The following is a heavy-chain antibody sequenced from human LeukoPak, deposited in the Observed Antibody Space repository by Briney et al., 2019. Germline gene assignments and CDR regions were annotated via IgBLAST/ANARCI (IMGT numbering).Heavy chain of an antibody. CDR2: IYHSGRT. Sequence: NTSETLSLTCPVSGYSISSGYYWGWIRQPPGKGLEWIGSIYHSGRTYYNPSLKSRVTISVDTSKNQFSLKLSSVTAADTAVYYCARGGYYGSGNDFRFDPWGQGTLVTVSS. D-gene: IGHD3-10*01. CDR1: GYSISSGYY. V-gene: IGHV4-38-2*02. J-gene: IGHJ5*02. CDR3: ARGGYYGSGNDFRFDP.